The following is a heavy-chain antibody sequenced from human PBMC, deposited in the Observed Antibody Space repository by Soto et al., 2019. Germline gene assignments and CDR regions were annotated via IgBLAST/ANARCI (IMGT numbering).Heavy chain of an antibody. CDR2: IYYSGTT. V-gene: IGHV4-39*01. Sequence: QLQLQESGPGLVKPSETLSLTCTVSDGSISRSGYYWGWIRQPPGKGLEWIGSIYYSGTTYYNPSLKSRVSISVDTSKNQFSLKLSSVTAADTAVYYCARVLRAVAATSSAFDIWGQGTMVTVSS. CDR3: ARVLRAVAATSSAFDI. D-gene: IGHD2-15*01. CDR1: DGSISRSGYY. J-gene: IGHJ3*02.